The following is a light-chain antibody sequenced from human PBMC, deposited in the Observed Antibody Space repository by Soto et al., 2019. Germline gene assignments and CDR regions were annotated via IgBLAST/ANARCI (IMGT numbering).Light chain of an antibody. CDR2: LGS. J-gene: IGKJ1*01. CDR1: QSLLHSNGYNY. V-gene: IGKV2-28*01. Sequence: DIVMTQSPLSLPVTPGEPASISCRSSQSLLHSNGYNYLDWYLQKPGQSPQLLIYLGSNRASGVPDRFSGSGSGTDFTLKISRVEAEDVGVYYCQQYNRYSEAFVHRTQVDIK. CDR3: QQYNRYSEA.